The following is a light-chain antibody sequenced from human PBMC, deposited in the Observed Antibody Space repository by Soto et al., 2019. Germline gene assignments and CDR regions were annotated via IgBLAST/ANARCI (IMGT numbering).Light chain of an antibody. CDR3: QQYNSYQWT. J-gene: IGKJ1*01. CDR1: QSISSW. CDR2: KAS. Sequence: DIQMTQAPSALAASVGDRVTITCRASQSISSWLAWYQQKPGKAPTLLIYKASSLESGVPSRFSGSGSGTEFTLTISSLQPDDFATYYCQQYNSYQWTFGQGTKV. V-gene: IGKV1-5*03.